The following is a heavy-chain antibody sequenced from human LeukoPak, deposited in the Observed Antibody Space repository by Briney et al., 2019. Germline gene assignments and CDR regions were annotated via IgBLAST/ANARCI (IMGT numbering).Heavy chain of an antibody. Sequence: KSSETLSLTCTVSGGSIDSNSWTWTRQPPGKGLEWIGYIYYSGTTNYNPSLKSRVTMSVDMSKNQFSLKLSSVTAADTAVYYCARRSSSWKNWFDPWGQGTLVTVSS. CDR1: GGSIDSNS. V-gene: IGHV4-59*01. J-gene: IGHJ5*02. CDR2: IYYSGTT. CDR3: ARRSSSWKNWFDP. D-gene: IGHD6-13*01.